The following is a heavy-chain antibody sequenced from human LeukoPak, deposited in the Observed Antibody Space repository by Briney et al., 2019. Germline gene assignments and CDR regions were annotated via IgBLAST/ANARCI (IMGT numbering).Heavy chain of an antibody. V-gene: IGHV1-69*13. CDR2: IIPIFGTA. CDR1: GGTFSSYA. D-gene: IGHD2-15*01. J-gene: IGHJ6*02. Sequence: ASVEVSCKASGGTFSSYAISWVRQAPGQGLERMGGIIPIFGTANYAQRFQGRVTITADESTSTAYMELSSLRSEDTAVYYCARNGGYCSGGSCYGRDYYYYYGMDVWGQGTTVTVSS. CDR3: ARNGGYCSGGSCYGRDYYYYYGMDV.